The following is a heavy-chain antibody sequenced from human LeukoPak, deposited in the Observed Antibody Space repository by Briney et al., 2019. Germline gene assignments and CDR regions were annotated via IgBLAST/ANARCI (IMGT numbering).Heavy chain of an antibody. CDR3: ARDYYGSGSYSYAFDI. V-gene: IGHV1-18*01. CDR2: ISAYNGNT. Sequence: ASVKVSCKASSYTFTNFGIIWVRQAPGQGLEWMGWISAYNGNTRYVQKLQGRVTITTDTSTSTAYMELRSLRADDTAVYYCARDYYGSGSYSYAFDIWGQGTMVTVSS. J-gene: IGHJ3*02. CDR1: SYTFTNFG. D-gene: IGHD3-10*01.